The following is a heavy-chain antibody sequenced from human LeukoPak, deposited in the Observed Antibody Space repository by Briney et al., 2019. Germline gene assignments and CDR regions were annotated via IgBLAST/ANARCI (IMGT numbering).Heavy chain of an antibody. D-gene: IGHD3-10*01. CDR3: ARGRRFYGSGSYYYIEGYYYYYMDV. CDR1: GGSFSGYY. Sequence: PSETLSLTCAVYGGSFSGYYWSWIRQPPGKGLEWIGYIYYSGSTYYNPSLKSRVTISVDTSKNQFSLKLSSVTAADTAVYYCARGRRFYGSGSYYYIEGYYYYYMDVWGKGTTVTVSS. CDR2: IYYSGST. V-gene: IGHV4-34*01. J-gene: IGHJ6*03.